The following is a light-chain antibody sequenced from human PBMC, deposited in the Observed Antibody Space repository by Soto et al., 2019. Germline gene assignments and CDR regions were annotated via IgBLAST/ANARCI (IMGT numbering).Light chain of an antibody. V-gene: IGKV3-20*01. CDR3: QQYGSSPWT. J-gene: IGKJ1*01. CDR2: AAS. CDR1: QSVRNNY. Sequence: EIVLTQSPGTLSLSPGERATLSCRASQSVRNNYLAWYQQKPGQAPRLLIYAASGRATGIPDRFSGSGSGTDVTLTISRLEPEDFAVYRCQQYGSSPWTFGQGTKVEIK.